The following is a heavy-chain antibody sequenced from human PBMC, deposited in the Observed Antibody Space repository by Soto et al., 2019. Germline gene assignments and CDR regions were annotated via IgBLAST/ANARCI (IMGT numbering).Heavy chain of an antibody. V-gene: IGHV1-69*02. J-gene: IGHJ6*02. D-gene: IGHD2-2*01. Sequence: ASVKVSCKASGGTFSSYTISWVRQAPGQGLEWMGRIIPILGIANYAQKFQGRVTITADKSTSTAYMELSSLRSEDTAVYYCARMEARVLGYCSSTSCPAGRPYGMDVWGQGTTVTVSS. CDR2: IIPILGIA. CDR1: GGTFSSYT. CDR3: ARMEARVLGYCSSTSCPAGRPYGMDV.